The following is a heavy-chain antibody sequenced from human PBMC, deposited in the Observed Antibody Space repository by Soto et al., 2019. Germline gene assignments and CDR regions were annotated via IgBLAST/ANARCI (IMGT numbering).Heavy chain of an antibody. V-gene: IGHV1-69*12. CDR2: LIPLFDTA. J-gene: IGHJ5*01. D-gene: IGHD6-19*01. Sequence: QVQLVQSGAEVKMPGSSVKVSCKASGDTFNKFAFSWVRQAPGQGLEWMGALIPLFDTANYAQKFQGRVTGNADESTTTAYMELSRLRSEDTAVYYCAREKVTEGRLSSEYSRCQGTLVVVFS. CDR1: GDTFNKFA. CDR3: AREKVTEGRLSSEYS.